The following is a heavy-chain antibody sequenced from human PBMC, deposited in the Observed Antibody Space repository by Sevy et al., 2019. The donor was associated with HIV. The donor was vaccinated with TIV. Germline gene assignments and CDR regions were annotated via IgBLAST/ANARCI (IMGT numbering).Heavy chain of an antibody. J-gene: IGHJ6*02. D-gene: IGHD5-18*01. V-gene: IGHV3-30-3*01. CDR2: ISYDGSNK. CDR3: ARQHVDTAMVEDYYYYGMDV. Sequence: GESLKISCAASGFTFSSYAMHWVRQAPGKGLEWVAVISYDGSNKYYADSVKGRFTISRDNSKNTLYLQMNSLRAEDTAVYYCARQHVDTAMVEDYYYYGMDVWGQGTTVTVSS. CDR1: GFTFSSYA.